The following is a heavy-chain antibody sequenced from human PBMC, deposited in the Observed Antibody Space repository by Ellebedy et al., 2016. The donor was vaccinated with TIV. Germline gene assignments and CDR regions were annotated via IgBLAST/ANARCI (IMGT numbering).Heavy chain of an antibody. Sequence: PGGSLRLSCTASGFTFSYYAMSWIRQAPGRGLEWVSAIGGSGGRANYADSVRGRFTISRDNSKSTLFLYMNNLRAEDTAVYYCAKFPSVTTPGVDFWGQGTLVTVSS. CDR2: IGGSGGRA. V-gene: IGHV3-23*01. J-gene: IGHJ4*02. CDR1: GFTFSYYA. CDR3: AKFPSVTTPGVDF. D-gene: IGHD4-17*01.